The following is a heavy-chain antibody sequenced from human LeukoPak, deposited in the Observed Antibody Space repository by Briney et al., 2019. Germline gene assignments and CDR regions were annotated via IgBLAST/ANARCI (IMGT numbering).Heavy chain of an antibody. J-gene: IGHJ6*03. CDR1: GGSISSYY. CDR3: ARERGYSGYDDYYYYMDV. Sequence: PSETLSLTCTVSGGSISSYYWSWTRQPAGKGLEWIGRIYTSGSTNYNPSLKSRVTMSVDTSKNQFSLKLSSVTAADTAVYYCARERGYSGYDDYYYYMDVWGKGTTVTVSS. V-gene: IGHV4-4*07. CDR2: IYTSGST. D-gene: IGHD5-12*01.